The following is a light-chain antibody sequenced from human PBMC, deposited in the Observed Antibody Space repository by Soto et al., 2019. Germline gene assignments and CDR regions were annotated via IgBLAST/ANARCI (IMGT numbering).Light chain of an antibody. CDR1: QFVSSSY. CDR3: QEYNTWPWT. CDR2: GAS. Sequence: EIVLTQSPGTLSLSPGERATLCCRASQFVSSSYLAWYQQKLGQAPRVLIYGASTRATGIPARFTGSGSATESILTITSLQSEDSAVYYCQEYNTWPWTFGQGTKVDIK. V-gene: IGKV3-15*01. J-gene: IGKJ1*01.